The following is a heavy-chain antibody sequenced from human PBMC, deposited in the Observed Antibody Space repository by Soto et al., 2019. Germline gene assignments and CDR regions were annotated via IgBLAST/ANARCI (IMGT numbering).Heavy chain of an antibody. CDR3: ARGSGYCSGGSCYFVRYYYYYMDV. Sequence: GGSLRLSCAASGFTFSSYSMNWVSQAPGKGLEWVSSISSSSSYIYYADSVKGRFTISRDNAKNSLYLQMNSLRAEDTAVYYCARGSGYCSGGSCYFVRYYYYYMDVWGKGTTVTVSS. J-gene: IGHJ6*03. V-gene: IGHV3-21*01. CDR2: ISSSSSYI. D-gene: IGHD2-15*01. CDR1: GFTFSSYS.